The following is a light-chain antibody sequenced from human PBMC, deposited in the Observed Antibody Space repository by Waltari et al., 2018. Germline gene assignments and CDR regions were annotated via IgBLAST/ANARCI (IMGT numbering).Light chain of an antibody. J-gene: IGKJ1*01. CDR2: LAS. CDR3: LQDHRPPRT. CDR1: RSVSYNPDDHNY. V-gene: IGKV4-1*01. Sequence: DIAMTQSPDSLAVSLGERATINCRSSRSVSYNPDDHNYLGWFQQKPGQPPKMLIYLASAREAGVPDRFSGSGSETNFTLAVSSLQAEDVAVYYCLQDHRPPRTFGQGTKVEIK.